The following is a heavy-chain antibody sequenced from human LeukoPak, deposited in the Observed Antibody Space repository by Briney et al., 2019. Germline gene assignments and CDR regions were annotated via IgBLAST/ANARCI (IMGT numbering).Heavy chain of an antibody. D-gene: IGHD6-19*01. V-gene: IGHV3-11*01. J-gene: IGHJ4*02. CDR2: ISPGGDAV. CDR1: GFIFSDYH. Sequence: GGSLRLSCAASGFIFSDYHMSWIRQAPGKGLEWVSYISPGGDAVYFADSVKGRFTISRDNTKNSLFLQMSSLTAEDTAVYYCSGGRDIAVAGPGGYFDFWGQGSLVTVSS. CDR3: SGGRDIAVAGPGGYFDF.